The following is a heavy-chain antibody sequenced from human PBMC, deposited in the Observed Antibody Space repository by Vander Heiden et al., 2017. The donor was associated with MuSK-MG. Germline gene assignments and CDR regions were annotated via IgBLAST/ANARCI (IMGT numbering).Heavy chain of an antibody. V-gene: IGHV4-59*01. CDR1: GDSISSYY. J-gene: IGHJ6*03. CDR2: ISYSGST. Sequence: QVQLQESGPGLVKPSETLSLTCPVSGDSISSYYWTWIRQPPGKGLEWIGYISYSGSTNYNPSLESRVTISVDTSKNKFSLKLSSVTAADTAVYYCAREHSRVTTDDYYYYYMDVWGKGTTVTVSS. CDR3: AREHSRVTTDDYYYYYMDV. D-gene: IGHD4-17*01.